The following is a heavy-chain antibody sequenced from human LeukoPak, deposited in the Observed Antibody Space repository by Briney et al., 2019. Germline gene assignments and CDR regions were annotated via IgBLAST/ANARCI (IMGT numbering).Heavy chain of an antibody. CDR3: AKDGTGCGGDCYSVY. Sequence: PGGSLRLSCAASGFTFSAYGMSWFRQAPGKGLEWVSAITYSSGNTYHADSVKGRFTISRDNSKNTLYLQMNSLRDEDTAQYYCAKDGTGCGGDCYSVYWGQGTLVTVSS. V-gene: IGHV3-23*01. CDR1: GFTFSAYG. J-gene: IGHJ4*02. D-gene: IGHD2-21*02. CDR2: ITYSSGNT.